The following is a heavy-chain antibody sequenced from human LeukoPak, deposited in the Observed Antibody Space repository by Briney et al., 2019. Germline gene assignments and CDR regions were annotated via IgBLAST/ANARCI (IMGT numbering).Heavy chain of an antibody. D-gene: IGHD3-22*01. CDR2: IYYSGST. V-gene: IGHV4-31*03. J-gene: IGHJ3*02. CDR3: ARRADYYDSSGASDAFDI. Sequence: SETLSLTCTVSGGSISSGGYYWSWIRQHPGKGLEWIGYIYYSGSTYYNPSLKSRVTISVDTSKNQFSLKLSSVTAADTAVYYCARRADYYDSSGASDAFDIWGQGTMVTVSS. CDR1: GGSISSGGYY.